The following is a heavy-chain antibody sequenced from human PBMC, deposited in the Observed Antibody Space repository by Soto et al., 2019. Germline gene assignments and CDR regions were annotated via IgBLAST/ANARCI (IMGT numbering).Heavy chain of an antibody. CDR3: ARVQRAYYDILTGYYSY. CDR2: ISYDGSNK. J-gene: IGHJ4*02. V-gene: IGHV3-30-3*01. Sequence: QVQLVESGGGVVQPGRSLRLSCAASGFTFSSYAMHWVRQAPGKGLEWVAVISYDGSNKYYADSVKGRFTISRDNSKNTLYLQMNSLRAEDTAVYYCARVQRAYYDILTGYYSYWGQGTLVTVSS. D-gene: IGHD3-9*01. CDR1: GFTFSSYA.